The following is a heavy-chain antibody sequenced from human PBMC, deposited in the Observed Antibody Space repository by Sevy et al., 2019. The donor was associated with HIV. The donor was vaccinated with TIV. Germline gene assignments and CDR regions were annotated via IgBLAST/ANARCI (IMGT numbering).Heavy chain of an antibody. J-gene: IGHJ4*02. CDR3: ARMYYYDSTASLVY. D-gene: IGHD3-22*01. Sequence: ASVKVSCKTSGYTFTDHYMHWVRQAPGQGLEWMGWINPKSGSTSYSQKLQGRVTMTRDTSISTAYMELSRLRSDDTAVYYCARMYYYDSTASLVYWGQGTLVTVSS. V-gene: IGHV1-2*02. CDR2: INPKSGST. CDR1: GYTFTDHY.